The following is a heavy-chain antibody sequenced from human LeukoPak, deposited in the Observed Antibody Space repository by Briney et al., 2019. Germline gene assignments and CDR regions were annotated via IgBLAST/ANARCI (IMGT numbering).Heavy chain of an antibody. CDR1: GFTISGFW. Sequence: GGSLRLSCTASGFTISGFWMHWVRQAPGNGLVWVSRIKDDAGIRDYAESVKGRFTISRDNAKNTLYLQIDSLRADDTAVYYCVRGDFTLDYWGQGTLVTVSS. V-gene: IGHV3-74*01. CDR3: VRGDFTLDY. D-gene: IGHD2-21*02. J-gene: IGHJ4*02. CDR2: IKDDAGIR.